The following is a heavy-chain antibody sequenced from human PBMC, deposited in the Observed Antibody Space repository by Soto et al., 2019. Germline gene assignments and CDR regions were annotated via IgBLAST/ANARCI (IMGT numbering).Heavy chain of an antibody. D-gene: IGHD2-15*01. V-gene: IGHV1-69*12. CDR1: GGTFSSDS. CDR3: ARSGGLDRDLNY. Sequence: QVQLVQSGAEVKKPGSSVKVSCKASGGTFSSDSFSWVRQAPGQGLEWMGGIIPMFDTPIYAQKFQDRVTITADESTSTAYMQLSSLRSGDTAVYYCARSGGLDRDLNYWGQGSLVTVSS. CDR2: IIPMFDTP. J-gene: IGHJ4*02.